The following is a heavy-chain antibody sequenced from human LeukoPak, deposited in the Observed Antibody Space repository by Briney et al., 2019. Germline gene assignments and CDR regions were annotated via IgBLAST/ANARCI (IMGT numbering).Heavy chain of an antibody. J-gene: IGHJ6*03. D-gene: IGHD5/OR15-5a*01. V-gene: IGHV3-13*01. Sequence: GGSLRLSCAASGFILSNHDMHWVRQAPGKGLEWVSVISTTDDTYYPGSVKGRFTISRENARNSLYLQMNSLSAGDTAVYYCARTSTLGSTGYYYYMDVWGKGTTVTVSS. CDR1: GFILSNHD. CDR2: ISTTDDT. CDR3: ARTSTLGSTGYYYYMDV.